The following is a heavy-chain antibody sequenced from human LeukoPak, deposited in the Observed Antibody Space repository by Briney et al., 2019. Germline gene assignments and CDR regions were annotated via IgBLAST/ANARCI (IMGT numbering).Heavy chain of an antibody. V-gene: IGHV1-3*01. Sequence: GASVKVSCKASGYTFTGYYMHWVRQAPGQRLEWMGWINAGNGNTKYSQKFQGRVTITRDTSASTAYMELSSLRSEDTAVYYCARVSRFAAAVYYFDYWGQGTLVTVSS. D-gene: IGHD6-13*01. CDR3: ARVSRFAAAVYYFDY. CDR1: GYTFTGYY. CDR2: INAGNGNT. J-gene: IGHJ4*02.